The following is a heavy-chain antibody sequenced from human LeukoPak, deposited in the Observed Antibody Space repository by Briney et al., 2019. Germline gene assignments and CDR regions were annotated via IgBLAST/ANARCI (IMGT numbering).Heavy chain of an antibody. CDR2: INHSGST. CDR1: GGSFSGYY. V-gene: IGHV4-34*01. Sequence: PSETLSLNCAVYGGSFSGYYWSWIRQPPGKGLEWIGEINHSGSTNYNPSLKSRVTISVDTSKNQFSLKLSSVTAAGTAVYYCARDRGSQTYYYDSSGYYESWGQGTLVTVSS. D-gene: IGHD3-22*01. CDR3: ARDRGSQTYYYDSSGYYES. J-gene: IGHJ4*02.